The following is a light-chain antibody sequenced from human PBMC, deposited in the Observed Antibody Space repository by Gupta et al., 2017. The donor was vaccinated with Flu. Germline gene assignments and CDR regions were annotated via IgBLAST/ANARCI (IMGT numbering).Light chain of an antibody. Sequence: VFPLSPATLSLSPGERATLSCRASQSVSSYLAWYQQKPGQAPRLLIYDSSNRATGIPARFSGSGSGTDFTLTISSREPEDFAVYYCQQRSNWPQYSFGQGTKLEI. CDR3: QQRSNWPQYS. CDR1: QSVSSY. V-gene: IGKV3-11*01. J-gene: IGKJ2*01. CDR2: DSS.